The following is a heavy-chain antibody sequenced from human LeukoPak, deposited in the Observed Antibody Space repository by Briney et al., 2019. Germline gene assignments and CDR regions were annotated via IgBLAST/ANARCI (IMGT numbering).Heavy chain of an antibody. J-gene: IGHJ4*02. V-gene: IGHV3-7*01. CDR1: GFAFSDYW. CDR3: AAWGLHNY. CDR2: INLGGSAK. Sequence: PGGSLRLSCSASGFAFSDYWMNWVRQAPGKGPEWVANINLGGSAKLYVDSVKGRCTISRDDAKNSLYLQMNSLRVEDTAVYYCAAWGLHNYWGQGTLVTISS. D-gene: IGHD7-27*01.